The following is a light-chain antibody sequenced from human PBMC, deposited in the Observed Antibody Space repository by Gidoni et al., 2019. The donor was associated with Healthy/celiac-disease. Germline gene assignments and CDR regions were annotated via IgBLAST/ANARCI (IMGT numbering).Light chain of an antibody. CDR3: QQYNSYSPSWT. Sequence: DIQMTQSPSTLSASVGDRVTITCRASQSISSWLAWYQQKPGKAPKLLIYKASSLESGVPSRFSGSGSGTEFTLTISSLQPDDFATYYCQQYNSYSPSWTFXQXTKVXIK. CDR2: KAS. J-gene: IGKJ1*01. CDR1: QSISSW. V-gene: IGKV1-5*03.